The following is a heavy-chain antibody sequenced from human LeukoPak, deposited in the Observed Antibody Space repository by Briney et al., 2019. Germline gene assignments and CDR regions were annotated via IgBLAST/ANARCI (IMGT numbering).Heavy chain of an antibody. CDR2: IKQDGSEK. Sequence: GGSLRLSCAASGFTFSSYWMSWVRQAPGRGLEWVANIKQDGSEKYYVDSVKGRFTISRDNAKNSLYLQMNSLRAEDTAVYYCASSSSWYIFDYWGQGTLVTVSS. D-gene: IGHD6-13*01. J-gene: IGHJ4*02. CDR3: ASSSSWYIFDY. CDR1: GFTFSSYW. V-gene: IGHV3-7*01.